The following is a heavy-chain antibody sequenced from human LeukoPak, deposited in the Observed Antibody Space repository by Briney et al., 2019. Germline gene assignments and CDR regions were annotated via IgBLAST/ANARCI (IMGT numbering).Heavy chain of an antibody. CDR2: IYSGGNT. V-gene: IGHV3-53*01. CDR1: GFSVSTSH. J-gene: IGHJ3*02. D-gene: IGHD3-10*01. Sequence: GGSLRLSCVASGFSVSTSHMNWVRQPPGRGLEWVSVIYSGGNTYYTDSVKGRFIISRDNSKNTIDLRMNSLRAEDTAVYYCARDQREFDAFDIWGPGTMVTVSS. CDR3: ARDQREFDAFDI.